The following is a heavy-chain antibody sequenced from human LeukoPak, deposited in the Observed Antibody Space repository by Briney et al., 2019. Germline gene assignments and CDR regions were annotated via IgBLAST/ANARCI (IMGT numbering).Heavy chain of an antibody. J-gene: IGHJ4*02. CDR1: GYTFTGYY. Sequence: ASVKVSCKASGYTFTGYYMHWVRQAPGQGLEWMGWINPNSGGTNYAQKFQGRVTMTRDTSISTAYMELSRLRSDDTAVCYCAREGWDSSGFVDYWGQGTLVTVSS. D-gene: IGHD3-22*01. CDR3: AREGWDSSGFVDY. V-gene: IGHV1-2*02. CDR2: INPNSGGT.